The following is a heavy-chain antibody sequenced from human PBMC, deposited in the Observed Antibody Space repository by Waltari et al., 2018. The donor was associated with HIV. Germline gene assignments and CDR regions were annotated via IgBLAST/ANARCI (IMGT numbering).Heavy chain of an antibody. J-gene: IGHJ6*02. CDR1: GVTVRSNW. Sequence: EVQLVESGEGLVQPVGSVRLYCEASGVTVRSNWMHWVRQAPGKWLVWVSCINKDGSNTRYADSVKGRLTISRDNAKNTLYLQMNSLRAEDTAVYYCARGVGYGMDVWGQGTTVTVSS. CDR3: ARGVGYGMDV. V-gene: IGHV3-74*01. D-gene: IGHD2-15*01. CDR2: INKDGSNT.